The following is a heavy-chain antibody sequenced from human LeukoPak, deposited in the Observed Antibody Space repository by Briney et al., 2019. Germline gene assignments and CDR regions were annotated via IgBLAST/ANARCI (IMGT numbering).Heavy chain of an antibody. V-gene: IGHV1-2*02. CDR1: GYTFTGYY. D-gene: IGHD4-17*01. CDR3: ASSPRRATVTPQRNYYGMDV. J-gene: IGHJ6*02. Sequence: KPGASVKVSCKASGYTFTGYYMHWVRQAPGQGLEWMGWINPNSGGTNYAQKFQGRVTMTRDTSISTAYMELSRLRSDDTAVYYCASSPRRATVTPQRNYYGMDVWGQGTTVAVSS. CDR2: INPNSGGT.